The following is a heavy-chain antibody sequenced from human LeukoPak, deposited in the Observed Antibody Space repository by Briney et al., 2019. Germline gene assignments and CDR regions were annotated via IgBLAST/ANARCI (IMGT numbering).Heavy chain of an antibody. J-gene: IGHJ4*02. CDR1: GGTFSSYA. V-gene: IGHV1-69*13. D-gene: IGHD2/OR15-2a*01. CDR3: ASSSLWLTGFDY. Sequence: RRASVKVSCKASGGTFSSYAISWVRQAPGQGLEWMGGIIPIFGTANYAQKFQGRVTITADESTSTAYMELSSLRSEDTAVYYCASSSLWLTGFDYWGQGTLVTVSS. CDR2: IIPIFGTA.